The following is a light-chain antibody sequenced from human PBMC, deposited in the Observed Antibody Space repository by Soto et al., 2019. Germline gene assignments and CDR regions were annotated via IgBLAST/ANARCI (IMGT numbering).Light chain of an antibody. CDR2: DVS. J-gene: IGLJ1*01. CDR3: SSYTSSSTLLYV. CDR1: SSDVGGYNY. Sequence: QSALTQPASVSGSPGQSITISCTGTSSDVGGYNYVSWYQQHPGKAPKLRIYDVSNRPSGVSNRFSGSKSGNTASLTISGFQAEDEADYYCSSYTSSSTLLYVFGTGTKVTVL. V-gene: IGLV2-14*01.